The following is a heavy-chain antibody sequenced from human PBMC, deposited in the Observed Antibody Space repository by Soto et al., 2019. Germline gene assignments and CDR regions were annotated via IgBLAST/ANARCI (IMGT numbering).Heavy chain of an antibody. J-gene: IGHJ6*02. CDR1: GYTFTGYY. V-gene: IGHV1-2*04. CDR2: INPNSGGT. CDR3: ARDRGSSWYRGADYYGMDV. D-gene: IGHD6-13*01. Sequence: SLKVSCKASGYTFTGYYMHWVRQAPGQGLEWMGWINPNSGGTNYAQKFQGWVTMTRDTSIGTAYMELSRLRSDDTAVYYCARDRGSSWYRGADYYGMDVWGQGTTVTVSS.